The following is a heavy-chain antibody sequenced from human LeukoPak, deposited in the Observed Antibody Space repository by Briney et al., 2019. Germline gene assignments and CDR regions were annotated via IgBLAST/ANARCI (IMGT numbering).Heavy chain of an antibody. V-gene: IGHV3-23*01. CDR3: AKLQTAVVPAATLGFDS. D-gene: IGHD2-2*01. CDR2: IGRSGANS. J-gene: IGHJ4*02. CDR1: GFTFNKYA. Sequence: GGSLRLSCAASGFTFNKYAMSWVRQSPGKGLEWVSAIGRSGANSYYATSVKGRFSVSRDNTKNTFHLQMNSLRAEDTAIYYCAKLQTAVVPAATLGFDSWGQRTLVTVSS.